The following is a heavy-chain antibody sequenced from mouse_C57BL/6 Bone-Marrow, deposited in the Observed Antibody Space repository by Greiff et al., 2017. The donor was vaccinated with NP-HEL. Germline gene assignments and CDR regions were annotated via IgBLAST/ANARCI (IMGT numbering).Heavy chain of an antibody. Sequence: QVQLQQPGAELVKPGASVKLSCKASGYTFTSYWMHWVKQRPGQGLEWIGMIHPNSGSTNYNEKFKSKATLTVDKSSSTAYMQLSSLTSEDSAVYYCARDYYVSSYAGFAYWGQGTRVTVSA. CDR2: IHPNSGST. CDR3: ARDYYVSSYAGFAY. V-gene: IGHV1-64*01. D-gene: IGHD1-1*01. CDR1: GYTFTSYW. J-gene: IGHJ3*01.